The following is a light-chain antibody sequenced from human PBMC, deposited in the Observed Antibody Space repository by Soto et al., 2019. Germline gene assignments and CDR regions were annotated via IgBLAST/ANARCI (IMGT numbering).Light chain of an antibody. J-gene: IGKJ2*01. CDR2: DAS. CDR1: QTISSW. V-gene: IGKV1-5*01. CDR3: EQYNSYLYT. Sequence: DIQMTQSPSTLSASVGDRVTITCRASQTISSWLAWYQQKPGKAPKLLIYDASSLESGVPSRFSGRGSGTEFTLTSSSLQPDDFATYYCEQYNSYLYTFGQGTKLEI.